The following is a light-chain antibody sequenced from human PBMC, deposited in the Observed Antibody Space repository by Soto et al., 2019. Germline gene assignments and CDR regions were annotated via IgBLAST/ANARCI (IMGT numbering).Light chain of an antibody. Sequence: DIQMTQSPSSLSASVGDRVTITCRASQIISIYLNWYQQKPGKAPKLLIYGASTLQTGVPSRFSGGGSGTDFTLTISRLQPEDFASYYCQQSYSTPITFGQGTRLEIK. V-gene: IGKV1-39*01. J-gene: IGKJ5*01. CDR1: QIISIY. CDR3: QQSYSTPIT. CDR2: GAS.